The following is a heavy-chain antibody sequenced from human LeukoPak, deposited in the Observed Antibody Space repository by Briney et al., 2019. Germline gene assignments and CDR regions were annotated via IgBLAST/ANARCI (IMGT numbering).Heavy chain of an antibody. D-gene: IGHD4-17*01. Sequence: SETLSLTCTVSGASMNNYYWTWIRQPPGKGLECIGYVYYTGSTYYNPSLKSRATISVDTSRNQFSLKPKSVTAADTAVYYCARDSSTVTTRHFDYWGQGTLVTVSS. V-gene: IGHV4-59*01. CDR2: VYYTGST. CDR1: GASMNNYY. J-gene: IGHJ4*02. CDR3: ARDSSTVTTRHFDY.